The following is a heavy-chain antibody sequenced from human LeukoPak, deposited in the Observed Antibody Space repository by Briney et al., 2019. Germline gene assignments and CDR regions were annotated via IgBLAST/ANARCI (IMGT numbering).Heavy chain of an antibody. J-gene: IGHJ4*02. CDR3: ARGPLNLIAVAGNQYYFDY. CDR2: INHSGST. V-gene: IGHV4-34*01. Sequence: PSETLSLTCAVYGGSFSGYYWSWIRQPPGKGLEWIGEINHSGSTNYNPSLKSRVTISVDTSKNQFSLKLSSVTAADTAVYYCARGPLNLIAVAGNQYYFDYWGQGTLVTVSS. CDR1: GGSFSGYY. D-gene: IGHD6-19*01.